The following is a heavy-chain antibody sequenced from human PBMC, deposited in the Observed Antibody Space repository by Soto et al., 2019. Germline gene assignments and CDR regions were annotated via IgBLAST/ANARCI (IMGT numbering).Heavy chain of an antibody. J-gene: IGHJ5*02. D-gene: IGHD4-17*01. CDR2: IYYSGST. CDR3: ARQIWEVTTGVYNWFGP. Sequence: QLQLQESGPGLVKPSETLSLTCTVSGGSISSSSYYWGWIRQPPGKGLEWIGSIYYSGSTYYNPSLKSRVTVSVDTSKNKFSLKLSFVAAADPAVYYYARQIWEVTTGVYNWFGPWGQVTLVTVSS. CDR1: GGSISSSSYY. V-gene: IGHV4-39*01.